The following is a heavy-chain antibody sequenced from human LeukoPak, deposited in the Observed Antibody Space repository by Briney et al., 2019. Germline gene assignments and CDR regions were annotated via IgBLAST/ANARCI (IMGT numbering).Heavy chain of an antibody. CDR1: GDSFSGYY. J-gene: IGHJ4*02. CDR3: AGPNWYYFDF. CDR2: IFTSGNT. D-gene: IGHD5-24*01. Sequence: SETLSLSCTVSGDSFSGYYWSWIRQPAGRALEWIGRIFTSGNTSYNPSLKSRVTISVDTSKKQFSLKLSSVTAADTAVYYCAGPNWYYFDFWGQGTLVTVSS. V-gene: IGHV4-4*07.